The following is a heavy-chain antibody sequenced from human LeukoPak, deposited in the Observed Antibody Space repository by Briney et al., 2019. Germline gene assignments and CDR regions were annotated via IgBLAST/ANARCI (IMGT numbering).Heavy chain of an antibody. Sequence: GGSLRLSCAASGFTFSSYGMHWVRQAPGKGLEWVAFIRYDGSNKYYADSVKGRFTISRDNSKNTLYLQMNSLRAEDTAVYYCAKEYGGYYGSGSCYELDYWGQGTLVTVSS. D-gene: IGHD3-10*01. CDR3: AKEYGGYYGSGSCYELDY. CDR2: IRYDGSNK. CDR1: GFTFSSYG. J-gene: IGHJ4*02. V-gene: IGHV3-30*02.